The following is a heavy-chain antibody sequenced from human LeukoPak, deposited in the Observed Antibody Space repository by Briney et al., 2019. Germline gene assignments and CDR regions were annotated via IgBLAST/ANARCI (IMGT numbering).Heavy chain of an antibody. V-gene: IGHV4-59*01. Sequence: NSSETLSLTCTVSGASISSYYWSWIRQPPGKGLEWIGYIYDSGSTNYNPSLKSRVTISMDTSKNQISLKLSSVTAADTAVYYCARRTDNYAFDIWGQGTMVTVSS. CDR1: GASISSYY. CDR3: ARRTDNYAFDI. D-gene: IGHD5-24*01. J-gene: IGHJ3*02. CDR2: IYDSGST.